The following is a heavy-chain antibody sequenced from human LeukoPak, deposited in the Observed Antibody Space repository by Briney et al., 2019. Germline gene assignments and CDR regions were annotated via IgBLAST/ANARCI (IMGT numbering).Heavy chain of an antibody. CDR3: AKGYDYVWGTYPYYFDY. J-gene: IGHJ4*02. CDR1: GFTFSNYA. D-gene: IGHD3-16*01. CDR2: ISGSGGST. V-gene: IGHV3-23*01. Sequence: GGSLRLSCAASGFTFSNYAMSWVRQAPGNGLEWVSAISGSGGSTYFADSVKGRFTISRDNSKNTLYLQMNSLRAEDTAVYYCAKGYDYVWGTYPYYFDYWGQGTLVTVSS.